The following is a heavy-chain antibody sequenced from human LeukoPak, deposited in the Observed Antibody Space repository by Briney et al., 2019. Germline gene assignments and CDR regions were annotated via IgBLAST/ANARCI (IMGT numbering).Heavy chain of an antibody. CDR3: ATQDYGDYYYDY. V-gene: IGHV1-46*01. CDR1: GYTFTSYY. CDR2: INPSGGST. D-gene: IGHD4-17*01. Sequence: ASVKVSCKASGYTFTSYYMHWVRQAPGQGLGWMGIINPSGGSTSYAQKFQGRVTMTRDTSTSTVYMELSSLRSEDTAVYYCATQDYGDYYYDYWGQGTLVTVSS. J-gene: IGHJ4*02.